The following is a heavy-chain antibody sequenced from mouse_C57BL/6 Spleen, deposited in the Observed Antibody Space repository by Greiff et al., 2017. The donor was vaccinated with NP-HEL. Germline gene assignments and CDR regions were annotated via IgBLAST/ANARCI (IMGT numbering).Heavy chain of an antibody. Sequence: VQLQQSGAELVRPGTSVKMSCKASGYTFTNYWIGWAKQRPGHGLEWIGDIYPGGGYTNYNEKFKSKATLTVDKSSSTAYMQLSRLTSEDSAVYYCARGRLEFDYWGQGTTLTVSS. V-gene: IGHV1-63*01. CDR1: GYTFTNYW. CDR3: ARGRLEFDY. J-gene: IGHJ2*01. CDR2: IYPGGGYT.